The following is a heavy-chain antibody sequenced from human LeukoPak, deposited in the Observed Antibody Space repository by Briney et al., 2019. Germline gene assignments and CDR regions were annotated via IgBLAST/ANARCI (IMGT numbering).Heavy chain of an antibody. CDR2: IKRKTDGGKT. J-gene: IGHJ4*02. CDR1: GFTFSNVW. D-gene: IGHD3-22*01. CDR3: TTEPPYYYDSSGYFDY. V-gene: IGHV3-15*01. Sequence: GESLTLSCAASGFTFSNVWMSWVRQAPGKGLEWVGRIKRKTDGGKTDYAAPIKGISSILTEDSNNTLYLLMNSLKTEDTAVYYYTTEPPYYYDSSGYFDYWGQGTLVTVSS.